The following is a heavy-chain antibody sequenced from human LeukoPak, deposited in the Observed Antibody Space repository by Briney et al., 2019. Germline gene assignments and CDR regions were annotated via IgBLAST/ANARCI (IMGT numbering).Heavy chain of an antibody. Sequence: PSQTLSLTCTVSGGSISSGDYYWSWIRQPPGKGLEWIGYIYYSGSTYYNPSLKSRVTISVDTSKNQFSLKLSSVTAADTAVYYCARGHPRTYYYDSSGYHPADAFGIWGQGTMVTVSS. CDR2: IYYSGST. D-gene: IGHD3-22*01. J-gene: IGHJ3*02. CDR3: ARGHPRTYYYDSSGYHPADAFGI. V-gene: IGHV4-30-4*01. CDR1: GGSISSGDYY.